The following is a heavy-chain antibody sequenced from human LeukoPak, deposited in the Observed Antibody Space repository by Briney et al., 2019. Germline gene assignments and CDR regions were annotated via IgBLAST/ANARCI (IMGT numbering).Heavy chain of an antibody. CDR1: GFTFSSCS. V-gene: IGHV3-48*02. D-gene: IGHD1-26*01. Sequence: GGSLRLSCAASGFTFSSCSMNWVRQAPGKGLEWVSHITASGTAMFYADSVKGRFTISRDNAKNSLYLQMNSLRDEDTAVYYCASSGSYRFDYWGQGTLVTVSS. CDR2: ITASGTAM. J-gene: IGHJ4*02. CDR3: ASSGSYRFDY.